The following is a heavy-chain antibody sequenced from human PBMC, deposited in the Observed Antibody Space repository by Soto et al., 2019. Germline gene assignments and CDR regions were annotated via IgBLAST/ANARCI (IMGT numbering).Heavy chain of an antibody. CDR3: ARHRDPSVPGAFDI. CDR1: GGSISSGGYY. J-gene: IGHJ3*02. V-gene: IGHV4-31*03. D-gene: IGHD2-2*01. Sequence: TVSGGSISSGGYYWSWIRQHPGKGLEWIGYIYYSGSTYYNPSLKSRVTISVDTSKNQFSLKLSSVTAADTAVYYCARHRDPSVPGAFDIWGQGTMVTVSS. CDR2: IYYSGST.